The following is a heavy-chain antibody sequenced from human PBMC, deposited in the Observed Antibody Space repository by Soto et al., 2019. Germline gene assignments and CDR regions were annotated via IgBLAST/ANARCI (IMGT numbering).Heavy chain of an antibody. CDR2: LSHSACLS. CDR3: AKDFRYCFSTSCYYSGIEV. V-gene: IGHV3-23*01. J-gene: IGHJ6*02. Sequence: GRSLRLSCPASEYNFSSYAKSCVRQPPSKGLEWDSLLSHSACLSYYADSQKGRFTICRDKSKNTLYLQMNSLRAGDAAVYYCAKDFRYCFSTSCYYSGIEVWGRGTTVTVSS. D-gene: IGHD2-2*01. CDR1: EYNFSSYA.